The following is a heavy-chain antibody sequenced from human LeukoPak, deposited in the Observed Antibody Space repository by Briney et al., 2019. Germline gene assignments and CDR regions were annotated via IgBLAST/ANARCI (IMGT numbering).Heavy chain of an antibody. CDR3: AKAALSGSYDAWFDP. CDR1: GFTFSSYG. J-gene: IGHJ5*02. CDR2: ISYDGSNK. V-gene: IGHV3-30*18. D-gene: IGHD1-26*01. Sequence: GGSLRLSCGASGFTFSSYGMHWVRQAPGKGLEWVAVISYDGSNKYYADSVKGRFTISRDNSKNTLYLQMSSLRAEDTAVYYCAKAALSGSYDAWFDPWGQGTLVTVSS.